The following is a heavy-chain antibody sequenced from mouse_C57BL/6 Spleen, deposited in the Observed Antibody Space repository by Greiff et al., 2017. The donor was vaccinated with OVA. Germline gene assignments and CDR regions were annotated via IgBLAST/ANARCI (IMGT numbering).Heavy chain of an antibody. CDR3: ARDRIYDGYYDAMDY. J-gene: IGHJ4*01. CDR2: ISYDGSN. CDR1: GYSITSGYY. V-gene: IGHV3-6*01. Sequence: DVKLQESGPGLVKPSQSLSLTCSVTGYSITSGYYWNWIRQFPGNKLEWMGYISYDGSNNYNPSLKNRISITRDTSKNQFFLKLNSVTTEDTATYYCARDRIYDGYYDAMDYWGQGTSVTVSS. D-gene: IGHD2-3*01.